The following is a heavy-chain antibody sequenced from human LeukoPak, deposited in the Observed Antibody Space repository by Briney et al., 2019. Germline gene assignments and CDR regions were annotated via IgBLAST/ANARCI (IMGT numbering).Heavy chain of an antibody. CDR2: IYYSGNT. CDR1: GVSISSSNSY. V-gene: IGHV4-39*07. J-gene: IGHJ6*03. D-gene: IGHD5-12*01. CDR3: ARELQVATTYYYYYYYMDV. Sequence: SETLSLTCTVSGVSISSSNSYWGWIRQPPGKGLEWIGSIYYSGNTYYNASLKSQVSISIGTSKNQFSLRLTSVTAADTAVYYCARELQVATTYYYYYYYMDVWGEGTTVTVSS.